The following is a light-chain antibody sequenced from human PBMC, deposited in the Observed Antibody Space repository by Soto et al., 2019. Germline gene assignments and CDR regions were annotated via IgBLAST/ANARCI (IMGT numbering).Light chain of an antibody. J-gene: IGKJ1*01. Sequence: EIVLTQSPGTLSVSPGEAVTLSCRASQTVLSSYVAWYQQKPGQPPRLLIYGASSRATGIPDRFSGSGSGTDFTLTISRLEPEDFGVFYCQQYGNPPQTFGQGTRV. CDR1: QTVLSSY. CDR2: GAS. V-gene: IGKV3-20*01. CDR3: QQYGNPPQT.